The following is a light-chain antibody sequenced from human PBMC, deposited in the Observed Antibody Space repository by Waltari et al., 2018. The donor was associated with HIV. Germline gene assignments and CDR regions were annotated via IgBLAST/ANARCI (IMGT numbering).Light chain of an antibody. Sequence: DIQMTQSPSSLSASIGDRVTISCRASHVISSCLAWYQQKPGKAPKLLIYGASNLQGGVPARFSGSGSGTHFTLTISSLQPEDFGTYYCQQADSVPITFGQGTRLDIK. CDR1: HVISSC. J-gene: IGKJ5*01. CDR3: QQADSVPIT. V-gene: IGKV1-12*01. CDR2: GAS.